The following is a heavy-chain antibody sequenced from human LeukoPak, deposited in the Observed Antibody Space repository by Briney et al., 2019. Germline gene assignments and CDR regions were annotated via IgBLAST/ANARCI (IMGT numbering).Heavy chain of an antibody. Sequence: PGGSLRLSYAASGFTFSSFWMHWVRQAPGKGLVWVSRINSDGSSTSYADSVKGRFTISRDNAKNTLYLQMNSLRAEDTAVYCCARGSFYNDGNTYYALWLWGQGTLVTVSS. J-gene: IGHJ4*02. CDR2: INSDGSST. CDR3: ARGSFYNDGNTYYALWL. CDR1: GFTFSSFW. D-gene: IGHD3-22*01. V-gene: IGHV3-74*01.